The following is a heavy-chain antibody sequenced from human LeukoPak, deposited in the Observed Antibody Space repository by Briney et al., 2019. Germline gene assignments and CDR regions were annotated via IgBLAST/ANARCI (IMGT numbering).Heavy chain of an antibody. CDR3: ARTSGSGRY. CDR1: GGSISSSSYY. D-gene: IGHD6-19*01. CDR2: IYYSGST. V-gene: IGHV4-39*01. J-gene: IGHJ4*02. Sequence: SETLSLTCTVSGGSISSSSYYWGSIRQPPGKGLEWIGSIYYSGSTYYNPSLKSRVTISVDTSKNQFSLKLSSVTAADTAVYYCARTSGSGRYWGQGTLVTVSS.